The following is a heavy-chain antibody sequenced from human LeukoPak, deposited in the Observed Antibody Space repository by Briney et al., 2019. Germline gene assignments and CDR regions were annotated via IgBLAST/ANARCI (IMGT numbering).Heavy chain of an antibody. V-gene: IGHV3-7*01. CDR3: ARGREYQLLHTLYMDV. CDR1: GFTFSSYW. CDR2: IKQDGSEK. Sequence: PGGSLRLSCAASGFTFSSYWMSWVRQAPGKGLEWVANIKQDGSEKCYVDSVKGRFTISRDNAKNSLYLQMNSLRAEDTAVYYCARGREYQLLHTLYMDVWGKGTTVTVSS. D-gene: IGHD2-2*01. J-gene: IGHJ6*03.